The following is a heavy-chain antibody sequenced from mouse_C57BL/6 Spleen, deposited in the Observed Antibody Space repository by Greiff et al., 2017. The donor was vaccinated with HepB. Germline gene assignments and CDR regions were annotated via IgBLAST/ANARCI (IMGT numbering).Heavy chain of an antibody. D-gene: IGHD1-1*01. J-gene: IGHJ4*01. CDR2: IYPGDGDT. Sequence: QVHVKQSGAELVKPGASVKISCKASGYAFRSYWMNWVKQRPGKGLAWIGQIYPGDGDTNYNGKFKGKATLTADKSSSTAYMQLSSLTSEDSAVYFCARELSTTVGYAMDYWGQGTSVTVSS. CDR3: ARELSTTVGYAMDY. V-gene: IGHV1-80*01. CDR1: GYAFRSYW.